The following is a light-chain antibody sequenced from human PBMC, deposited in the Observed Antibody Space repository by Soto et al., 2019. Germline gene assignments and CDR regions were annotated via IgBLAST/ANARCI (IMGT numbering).Light chain of an antibody. J-gene: IGLJ2*01. V-gene: IGLV2-8*01. CDR3: SSYAGSNNLL. Sequence: QSALTQPPSASGSHGQSVTISCTGTSSDVGGYNYVSWYQQHPGKAPKLMIYEVSKRPSGVPDRFSGSKSGNTASLTVSGLQAEEEADYYCSSYAGSNNLLFGGGTKLTVL. CDR2: EVS. CDR1: SSDVGGYNY.